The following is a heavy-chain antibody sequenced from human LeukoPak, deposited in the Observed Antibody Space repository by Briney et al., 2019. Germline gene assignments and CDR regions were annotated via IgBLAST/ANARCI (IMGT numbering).Heavy chain of an antibody. CDR3: ARVVTPHDAFGI. D-gene: IGHD5-18*01. V-gene: IGHV1-69*04. J-gene: IGHJ3*02. CDR2: IIPIFGIA. CDR1: GGTFSSYA. Sequence: ASVKVSCKASGGTFSSYAISWVRQAPGQGLEWMGRIIPIFGIANYAQKFQGRVTITADKSTSIAYMELSSLRSEDTAVYYCARVVTPHDAFGIWGQGTMVTVSS.